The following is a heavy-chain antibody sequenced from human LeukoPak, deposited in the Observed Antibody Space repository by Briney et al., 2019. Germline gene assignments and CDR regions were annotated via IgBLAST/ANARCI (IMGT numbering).Heavy chain of an antibody. D-gene: IGHD3-16*01. V-gene: IGHV3-73*01. CDR1: GFTFSGSA. Sequence: GGSLRLSCAASGFTFSGSAMHWVRQASGKGLEWVGRIRSKANSYATAYAASVKGRFTISRDDSKNTAYLQMNSLKTEDTAVYYCTSWASPRAHSRDDYWGQGTLVTVSS. J-gene: IGHJ4*02. CDR3: TSWASPRAHSRDDY. CDR2: IRSKANSYAT.